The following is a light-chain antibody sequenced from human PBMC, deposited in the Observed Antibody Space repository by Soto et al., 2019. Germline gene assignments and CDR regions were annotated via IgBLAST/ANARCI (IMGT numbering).Light chain of an antibody. Sequence: DIVLTQSPGTLSLSPVERATLSCRASQSVSSSYFAWYQQKPGQAPRLLMYATSSRATGIPDRFSGSGSGTDFTLTIRSLEPTDFAVYYCQQYGSSPYTFGHGTNLEIK. CDR3: QQYGSSPYT. CDR2: ATS. CDR1: QSVSSSY. J-gene: IGKJ2*01. V-gene: IGKV3-20*01.